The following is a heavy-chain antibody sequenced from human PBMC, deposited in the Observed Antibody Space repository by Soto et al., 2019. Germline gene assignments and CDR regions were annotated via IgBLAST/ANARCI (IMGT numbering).Heavy chain of an antibody. V-gene: IGHV4-30-2*01. CDR3: ARVDYYGSGSQFYGYWFDP. J-gene: IGHJ5*02. D-gene: IGHD3-10*01. CDR1: GGSISSGGYS. Sequence: PSETLSLTCAVSGGSISSGGYSWSWIRQPPGKGLEWIGYIYHSGSTYYNPSLKSRVTISVDRSKNQFSLKLSSVTAADTAVYYCARVDYYGSGSQFYGYWFDPWGQGTLVTVSS. CDR2: IYHSGST.